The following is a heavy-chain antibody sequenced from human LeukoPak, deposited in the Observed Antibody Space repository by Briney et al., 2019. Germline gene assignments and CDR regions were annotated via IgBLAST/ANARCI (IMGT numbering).Heavy chain of an antibody. J-gene: IGHJ4*02. CDR3: ARAPGSSGYRFDY. Sequence: PGGSLRLSCAASGFTFSSYAMHWVRQAPGKGLEWVAVISYDGSNKYYADSVKGRFTISRDNSKNTLYLQMNSLRAEDTAVYYCARAPGSSGYRFDYWGQGTLVTVSS. D-gene: IGHD3-22*01. CDR2: ISYDGSNK. CDR1: GFTFSSYA. V-gene: IGHV3-30-3*01.